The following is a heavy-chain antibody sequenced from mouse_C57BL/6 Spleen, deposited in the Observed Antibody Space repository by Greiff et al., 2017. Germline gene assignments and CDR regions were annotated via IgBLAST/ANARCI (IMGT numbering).Heavy chain of an antibody. CDR2: ISDGGSYT. D-gene: IGHD1-1*01. J-gene: IGHJ4*01. Sequence: EVQLVESGGGLVKPGGSLKLSCAASGFTFSSYAMSWVRQTPEKRLEWVATISDGGSYTYYPDNVKGRFTISRDNAKNNLYLQMSHLKSEDTAMYYCARDLLGEHDYAMDYWGQGTSVTVSS. CDR3: ARDLLGEHDYAMDY. V-gene: IGHV5-4*01. CDR1: GFTFSSYA.